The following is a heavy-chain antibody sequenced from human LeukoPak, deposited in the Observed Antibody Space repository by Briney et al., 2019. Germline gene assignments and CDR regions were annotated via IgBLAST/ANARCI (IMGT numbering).Heavy chain of an antibody. CDR3: ARDPHYYDSSGSGDAFDI. CDR1: GFTVSGNY. D-gene: IGHD3-22*01. CDR2: IYSGGST. J-gene: IGHJ3*02. Sequence: GGSLRLSCAASGFTVSGNYMSWVRQAPGKGLEWVSVIYSGGSTYYADSVKGRFTISRDNSKNTLYLQMNSLRAEDTAVYYCARDPHYYDSSGSGDAFDIWGQGTMVTVSS. V-gene: IGHV3-53*01.